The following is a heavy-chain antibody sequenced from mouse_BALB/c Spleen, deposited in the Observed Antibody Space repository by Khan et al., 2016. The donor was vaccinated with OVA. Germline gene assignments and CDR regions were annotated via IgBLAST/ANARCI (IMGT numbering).Heavy chain of an antibody. CDR2: IWAGGST. Sequence: VQLQESGPGLVAPSQSLSITCTVTGFSLTSYAIHWIRQPPGKGLEWLGVIWAGGSTNYNSALMSRLSISKDNSKSQVFLKMNSLQTHDTAIYYCARNREPDYFDYWGQGTTLTVFS. V-gene: IGHV2-9*02. CDR3: ARNREPDYFDY. CDR1: GFSLTSYA. J-gene: IGHJ2*01.